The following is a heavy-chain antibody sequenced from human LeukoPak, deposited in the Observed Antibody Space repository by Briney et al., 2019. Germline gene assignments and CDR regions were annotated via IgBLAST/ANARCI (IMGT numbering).Heavy chain of an antibody. CDR1: GGSFSGYY. CDR2: IYYSGST. D-gene: IGHD6-13*01. CDR3: ARVLSSSWPYYYYYYMDV. J-gene: IGHJ6*03. V-gene: IGHV4-59*01. Sequence: SETLSLTCAVYGGSFSGYYWSWIRQPPGKGLEWIGYIYYSGSTNYNPSLKSRVTISVDTSKNQFSLKLSSVTAADTAVYYCARVLSSSWPYYYYYYMDVWGKGTTVTVSS.